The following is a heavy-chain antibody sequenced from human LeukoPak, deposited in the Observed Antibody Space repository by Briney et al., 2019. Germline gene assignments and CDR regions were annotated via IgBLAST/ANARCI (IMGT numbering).Heavy chain of an antibody. J-gene: IGHJ4*02. CDR2: ITFSSSII. Sequence: GGSLRLSCAASGFTFSSYSMNWVRQAPGKGLEWVSYITFSSSIIYYADSVKGRFTISRDNAKNSLYLQMNSLRAEDTAVYYCARGDGYNFEGFDYWGQGTLVTVSS. V-gene: IGHV3-48*04. D-gene: IGHD5-24*01. CDR1: GFTFSSYS. CDR3: ARGDGYNFEGFDY.